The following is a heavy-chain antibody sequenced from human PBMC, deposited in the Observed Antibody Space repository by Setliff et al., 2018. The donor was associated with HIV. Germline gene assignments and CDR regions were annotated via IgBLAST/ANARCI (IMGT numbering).Heavy chain of an antibody. D-gene: IGHD4-17*01. J-gene: IGHJ5*02. CDR1: DDSISSGGYW. CDR3: ARLWLHYGDDIPKFDP. Sequence: SETLSLTCTVSDDSISSGGYWWAWIRQPPGKELEWIGSVYYSGSTHYNLSLKSRVTMSVDTSRNQFSLRLTSLTAADTAIYYCARLWLHYGDDIPKFDPWGQGTLVTVSS. V-gene: IGHV4-39*01. CDR2: VYYSGST.